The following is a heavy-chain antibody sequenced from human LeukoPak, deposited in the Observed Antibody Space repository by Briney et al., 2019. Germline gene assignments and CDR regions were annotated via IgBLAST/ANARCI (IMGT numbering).Heavy chain of an antibody. CDR1: GGSFSGYY. Sequence: SETLSLTCAVYGGSFSGYYWSWIRQPPGKGLEWIGEINHSGSTNYNPSLKSRVTISVDTSKNQFSLKLSSVTAADTAVYYCARSRRLVATKLKGFDYWGQGTLVTVSS. CDR3: ARSRRLVATKLKGFDY. D-gene: IGHD5-24*01. CDR2: INHSGST. J-gene: IGHJ4*02. V-gene: IGHV4-34*01.